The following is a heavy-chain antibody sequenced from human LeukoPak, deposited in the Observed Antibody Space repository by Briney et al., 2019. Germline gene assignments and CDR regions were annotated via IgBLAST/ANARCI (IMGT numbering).Heavy chain of an antibody. CDR2: IIPILGIA. V-gene: IGHV1-69*04. CDR1: GGTFSSYA. D-gene: IGHD3-22*01. Sequence: ASVKVSCKASGGTFSSYAISWVRQAPGQGLEWMGRIIPILGIANYAQKFQGRVTITADKSTSTAYMELSSLRSEDTAVYYCARRRALYYDSSGYYYLDYWGQGTLVTVSS. J-gene: IGHJ4*02. CDR3: ARRRALYYDSSGYYYLDY.